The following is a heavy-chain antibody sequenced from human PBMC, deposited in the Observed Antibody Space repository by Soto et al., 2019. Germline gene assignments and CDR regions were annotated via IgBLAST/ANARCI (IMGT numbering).Heavy chain of an antibody. J-gene: IGHJ6*03. CDR2: ISYDGSAT. Sequence: QVQLVESGGGVVPPGKSLRLSCAASGFTFTRPGMHWVRQAPGKGLEWVALISYDGSATYYVDSVKGRFTLSRDNSRNMLYLQMNSLRAEETALYYCAKDSGVVSSSSSARRNNYYYMGVWGKGTTVTVSS. D-gene: IGHD6-6*01. V-gene: IGHV3-30*18. CDR1: GFTFTRPG. CDR3: AKDSGVVSSSSSARRNNYYYMGV.